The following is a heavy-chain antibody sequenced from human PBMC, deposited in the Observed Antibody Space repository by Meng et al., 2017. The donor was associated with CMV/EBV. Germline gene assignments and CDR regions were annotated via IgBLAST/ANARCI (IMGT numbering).Heavy chain of an antibody. D-gene: IGHD1-1*01. Sequence: CAASGFIFRDIYMDWFRQAPGMGLEWVGRVRNKADGYTSEYAASVKGRFTISRDDSQSSLYLQMNSLQTDDTAVYYCSRSYNHFNDYWGQGTLVTVSS. CDR2: VRNKADGYTS. CDR1: GFIFRDIY. CDR3: SRSYNHFNDY. J-gene: IGHJ4*02. V-gene: IGHV3-72*01.